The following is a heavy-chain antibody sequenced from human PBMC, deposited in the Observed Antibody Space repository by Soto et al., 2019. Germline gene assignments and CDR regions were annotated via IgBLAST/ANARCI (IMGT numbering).Heavy chain of an antibody. CDR3: ARDLWGYCGTDCYPLDV. Sequence: QVRLQESGPGLVKPSETLSLTCTVSGGSISRYYWSWIRQPPGKGLEWIGYLYNTGSTIYNPSLKVRFTISVDTSKNQFSLKLNSVTAADTAVYYCARDLWGYCGTDCYPLDVWGQGTTVTVSS. J-gene: IGHJ6*02. V-gene: IGHV4-59*01. D-gene: IGHD2-21*02. CDR1: GGSISRYY. CDR2: LYNTGST.